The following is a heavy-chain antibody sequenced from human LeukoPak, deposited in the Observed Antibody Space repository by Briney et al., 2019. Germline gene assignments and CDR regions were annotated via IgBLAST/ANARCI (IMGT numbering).Heavy chain of an antibody. CDR1: GDSFSIYF. D-gene: IGHD6-19*01. V-gene: IGHV4-59*08. Sequence: SETLSLTCTVSGDSFSIYFWSWVRQPPGKGLEWIGYIYNSGITSYNPSLKSRVTISVDTSKNQFSLNLNSVTAADTAVYYRARLSVAGTLYFDSWGQGILATVSS. J-gene: IGHJ4*02. CDR2: IYNSGIT. CDR3: ARLSVAGTLYFDS.